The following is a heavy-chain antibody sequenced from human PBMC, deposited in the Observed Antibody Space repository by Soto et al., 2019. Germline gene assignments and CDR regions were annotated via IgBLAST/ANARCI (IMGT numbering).Heavy chain of an antibody. Sequence: SETLSLTCTVSGGSISSYYWSWIRQPPGKGLEWIGYIYYSGSTNYNPSLKSRVSISVDTSKNQFSLKLSSVTAADTAVYYCARVTPGTSTTYYFDYWGQGTLVTVSS. V-gene: IGHV4-59*01. CDR1: GGSISSYY. CDR3: ARVTPGTSTTYYFDY. CDR2: IYYSGST. D-gene: IGHD1-1*01. J-gene: IGHJ4*02.